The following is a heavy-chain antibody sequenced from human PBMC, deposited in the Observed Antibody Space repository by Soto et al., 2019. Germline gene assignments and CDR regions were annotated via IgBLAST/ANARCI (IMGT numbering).Heavy chain of an antibody. J-gene: IGHJ3*02. V-gene: IGHV3-21*01. CDR2: ISSSSSYI. Sequence: GGSLRLSCAASGFTFSSYSMNWVRQAPGKGLEWISSISSSSSYIYYADSVKGRFTISRDNAKNSLYLQMNSLRAEDTAVYYCARDRGGSSGSSDAFDIWGQGTMVTVSS. CDR3: ARDRGGSSGSSDAFDI. CDR1: GFTFSSYS. D-gene: IGHD6-19*01.